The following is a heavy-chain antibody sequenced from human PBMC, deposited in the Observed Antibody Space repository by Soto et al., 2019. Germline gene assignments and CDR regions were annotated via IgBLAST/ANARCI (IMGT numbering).Heavy chain of an antibody. Sequence: AAGFTFSSYWIHWVRQVPGKGLVWVSHIDSDGNSTTYADSVKGRFTISRDNAKNTVYLQMNSLRAEDTAVYYCVRDDVGVGIDYWGLGTLVTVSS. J-gene: IGHJ4*02. D-gene: IGHD1-26*01. CDR2: IDSDGNST. CDR3: VRDDVGVGIDY. CDR1: GFTFSSYW. V-gene: IGHV3-74*03.